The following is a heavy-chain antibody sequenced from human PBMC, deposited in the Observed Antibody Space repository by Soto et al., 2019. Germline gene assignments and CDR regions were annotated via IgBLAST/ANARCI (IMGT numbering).Heavy chain of an antibody. Sequence: QVQLQESGPGLVKPSGTLSLTCAVSGGSISSSNWWSWVRQPPGKGLEWIWEIHHSGSTNYNPSLKSRVTISVDKSKNQFPLQLSSVTSADTALYYCARDPPLPAAMVDWGQGTLVTVSS. J-gene: IGHJ4*02. D-gene: IGHD2-2*01. CDR2: IHHSGST. CDR1: GGSISSSNW. CDR3: ARDPPLPAAMVD. V-gene: IGHV4-4*02.